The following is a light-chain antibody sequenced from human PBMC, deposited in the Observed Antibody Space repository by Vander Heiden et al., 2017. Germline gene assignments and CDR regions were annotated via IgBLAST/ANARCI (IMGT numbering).Light chain of an antibody. Sequence: DSVMTQSPLSLPVTPGEPASISCRSSQSLLHSNGYNYLDWYLQKPGQSPQLLIYLDSNRASGVPDRFSGSGSGTDFTLKISRVEAEDVGVYYCMQALQTPRTFGQGTKVEIK. CDR2: LDS. CDR3: MQALQTPRT. V-gene: IGKV2-28*01. J-gene: IGKJ1*01. CDR1: QSLLHSNGYNY.